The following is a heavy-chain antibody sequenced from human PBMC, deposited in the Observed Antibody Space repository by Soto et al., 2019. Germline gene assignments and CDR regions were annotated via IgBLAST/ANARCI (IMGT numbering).Heavy chain of an antibody. J-gene: IGHJ6*02. D-gene: IGHD2-15*01. Sequence: QVQLVESGGGVVQPGGSLRLSCAASGFTFRNYAMHWVRQAPGKGLECLAVIAYDGSNAFYRDSVKGRFTISRDNSKNTVYLHMNSLRSEDTGVYYWARGDREDILVAVDAGPGEYGIDIWGQGTTVTVSS. CDR3: ARGDREDILVAVDAGPGEYGIDI. V-gene: IGHV3-30-3*01. CDR1: GFTFRNYA. CDR2: IAYDGSNA.